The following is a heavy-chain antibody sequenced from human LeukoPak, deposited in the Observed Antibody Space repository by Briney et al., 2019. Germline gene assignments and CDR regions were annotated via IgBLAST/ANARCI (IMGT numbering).Heavy chain of an antibody. CDR1: GFTFDDYA. CDR2: ISWNSGSI. CDR3: AKDIAVWGSYASHFDY. Sequence: GGSLRLSCAASGFTFDDYAMHWVRQAPGKGLQWVSGISWNSGSIGYADSVKGRFTISRDNAKNSLYLQMNSLRAEDTALYYCAKDIAVWGSYASHFDYWGQGTLVTVSP. J-gene: IGHJ4*02. D-gene: IGHD3-16*01. V-gene: IGHV3-9*01.